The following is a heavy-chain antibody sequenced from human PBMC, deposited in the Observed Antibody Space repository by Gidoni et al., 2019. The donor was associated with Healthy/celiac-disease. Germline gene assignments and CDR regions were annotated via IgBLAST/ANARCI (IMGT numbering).Heavy chain of an antibody. V-gene: IGHV4-34*01. J-gene: IGHJ4*02. D-gene: IGHD2-2*01. CDR2: ITHIGKP. CDR3: VRHSSCCSTSCYYFDY. CDR1: GGSFRGYY. Sequence: GQLQQWGAGLLRPSESLSLTCAVYGGSFRGYYWSWIRTPPGKRLKWMGEITHIGKPNYNPSLKSRVTISLDTSNNQFTLTLSSVTAADTAVYSCVRHSSCCSTSCYYFDYWGQGTLVTVSS.